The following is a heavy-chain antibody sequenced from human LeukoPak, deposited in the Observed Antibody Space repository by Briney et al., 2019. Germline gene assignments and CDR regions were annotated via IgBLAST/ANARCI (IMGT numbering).Heavy chain of an antibody. CDR2: ISSSGSII. D-gene: IGHD6-13*01. Sequence: PGGSLRLSCAASGFTFSNYKMNWVRQAPGKGLEWVSYISSSGSIIYYSDSVKGRFTISRDNAKNSLYLQMNSLRAEDTAVYYCARRGTSSSWAHFDYWGQGTLVTVSS. J-gene: IGHJ4*02. V-gene: IGHV3-48*03. CDR1: GFTFSNYK. CDR3: ARRGTSSSWAHFDY.